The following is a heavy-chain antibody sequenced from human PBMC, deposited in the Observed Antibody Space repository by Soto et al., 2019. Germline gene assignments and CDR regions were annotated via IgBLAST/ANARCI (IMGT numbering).Heavy chain of an antibody. Sequence: SETLSLSCTVSGDSINNYYWRWIRQPPGKGREWIGYIYSSGSTNYNPSLKSRVTISVDISKNQYSLRLNSIPAAGTAVYYCARVGGLYCSGSATSCDEGVDINWFDTWGKGILVTVT. D-gene: IGHD2-15*01. CDR3: ARVGGLYCSGSATSCDEGVDINWFDT. CDR1: GDSINNYY. V-gene: IGHV4-59*12. CDR2: IYSSGST. J-gene: IGHJ5*02.